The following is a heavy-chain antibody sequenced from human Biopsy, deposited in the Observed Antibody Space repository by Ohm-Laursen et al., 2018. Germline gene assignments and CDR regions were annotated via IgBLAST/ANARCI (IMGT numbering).Heavy chain of an antibody. CDR3: ALQSVAQMKNFDY. Sequence: ASVKVSCNASGFSFTGYYIHWVRQAPGQGLEWMGWISPKSGDTNYAHKFQGNITMTRDTSMSTAYTEMSRLRCDDTAVYYCALQSVAQMKNFDYWGQGTLVTVSS. D-gene: IGHD6-19*01. J-gene: IGHJ4*02. V-gene: IGHV1-2*02. CDR1: GFSFTGYY. CDR2: ISPKSGDT.